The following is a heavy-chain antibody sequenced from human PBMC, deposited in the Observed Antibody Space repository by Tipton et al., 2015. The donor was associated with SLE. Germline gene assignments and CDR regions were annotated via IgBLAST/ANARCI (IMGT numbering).Heavy chain of an antibody. Sequence: GLVKPSETLSLTCTVSGGSISSYYWSWIRQPPGKGLEWIGYIYYSGSTNYNPSLKSRVTISVDTSKNQFSLKLSSVTAADTAVYYCARGVRGYSYADSLYYYYYYMDVWGKGTTVTVSS. CDR2: IYYSGST. J-gene: IGHJ6*03. V-gene: IGHV4-59*12. D-gene: IGHD5-18*01. CDR1: GGSISSYY. CDR3: ARGVRGYSYADSLYYYYYYMDV.